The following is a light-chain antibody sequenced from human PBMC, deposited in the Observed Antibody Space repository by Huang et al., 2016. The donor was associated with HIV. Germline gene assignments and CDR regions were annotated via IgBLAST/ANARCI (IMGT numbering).Light chain of an antibody. CDR2: KVS. CDR1: QSLVHSDGNTY. CDR3: QQYHSDLWT. J-gene: IGKJ1*01. V-gene: IGKV2-30*02. Sequence: VVMTQSPLSLPVTLGQPASISCKSSQSLVHSDGNTYLNWFQQRPGQSPRRLIYKVSRRDSGVPDRFSGSGSGTDFTLTISSLQAEDVGVYYCQQYHSDLWTFGQGTRVEIK.